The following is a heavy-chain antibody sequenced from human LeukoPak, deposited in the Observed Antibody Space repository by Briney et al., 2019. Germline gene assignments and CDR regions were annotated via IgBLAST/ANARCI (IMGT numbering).Heavy chain of an antibody. D-gene: IGHD4-4*01. CDR2: ISAYNGNT. Sequence: GASVKVSCKASGYTFTSYGISWVRQAPGQGLEWMGWISAYNGNTNYAQKLQGRGTMTTDTSTSTAYMELSSLRSEDTAVYYCAIPPPTVTKYYYYYGMDVWGQGTTVTVSS. V-gene: IGHV1-18*01. J-gene: IGHJ6*02. CDR1: GYTFTSYG. CDR3: AIPPPTVTKYYYYYGMDV.